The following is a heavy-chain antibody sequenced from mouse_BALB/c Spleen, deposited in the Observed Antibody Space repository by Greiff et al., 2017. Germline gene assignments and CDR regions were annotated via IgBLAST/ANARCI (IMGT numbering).Heavy chain of an antibody. CDR2: IDPANGNT. D-gene: IGHD2-4*01. CDR3: ARAMITFAY. V-gene: IGHV14-3*02. CDR1: GFNIKDTY. J-gene: IGHJ3*01. Sequence: EVKLQESGAELVKPGASVKLSCTASGFNIKDTYMHWVKQRPEQGLEWIGRIDPANGNTKYDPKFQGKATITADTSSNTAYLQLSSLTSEDTAVYYCARAMITFAYWGQGTLVTVSA.